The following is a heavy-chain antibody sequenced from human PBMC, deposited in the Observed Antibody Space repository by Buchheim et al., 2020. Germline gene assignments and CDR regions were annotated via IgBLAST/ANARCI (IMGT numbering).Heavy chain of an antibody. CDR1: GGSISSSSYY. CDR2: IYYSGST. J-gene: IGHJ4*02. V-gene: IGHV4-39*01. Sequence: QLQLQESGPGLVKPSETLSLTCTVSGGSISSSSYYWGWIRQPPGKGLEWIGSIYYSGSTYYNPSLKSRVTISVDTSKNQFPLKLSSVTAADTAVYYCARHEDWNDEGAIDYWGQGTL. CDR3: ARHEDWNDEGAIDY. D-gene: IGHD1-1*01.